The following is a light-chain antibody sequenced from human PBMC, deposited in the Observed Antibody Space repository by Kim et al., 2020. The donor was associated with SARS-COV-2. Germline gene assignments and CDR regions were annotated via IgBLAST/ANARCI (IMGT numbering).Light chain of an antibody. CDR1: SLRSYY. Sequence: ALGHTVRVTCQGDSLRSYYASWYQQKPVQAPVLVIYGKNNRPSGIPDRFSGASSGNTASLTITGAQAEDEADYYCNSRDSSGNHLVFGGGTQLTVL. CDR3: NSRDSSGNHLV. CDR2: GKN. J-gene: IGLJ3*02. V-gene: IGLV3-19*01.